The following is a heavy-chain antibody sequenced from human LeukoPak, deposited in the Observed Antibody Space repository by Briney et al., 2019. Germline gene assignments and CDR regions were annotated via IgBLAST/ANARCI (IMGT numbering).Heavy chain of an antibody. CDR1: GGSISSSRYY. D-gene: IGHD6-25*01. Sequence: SATLSLTCTVSGGSISSSRYYWAWIRQPPGKGLEWIGGIYYSGSTFYNPSLKSRVTISVDTSKNQFSLKLTSVTAADTAVYYSARTIAAAGPPSFDYWGQGTLVTVSS. J-gene: IGHJ4*02. CDR3: ARTIAAAGPPSFDY. CDR2: IYYSGST. V-gene: IGHV4-39*01.